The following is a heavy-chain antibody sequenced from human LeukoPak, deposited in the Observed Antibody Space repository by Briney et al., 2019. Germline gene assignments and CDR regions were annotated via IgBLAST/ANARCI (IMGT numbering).Heavy chain of an antibody. CDR2: INPNSGGT. V-gene: IGHV1-2*02. D-gene: IGHD1-26*01. CDR1: GYTFSDYH. Sequence: ASVKVACKASGYTFSDYHMHWVRQAPGQGLEWMGWINPNSGGTIYAQKFQGRVTMTRDTSITTAYMELSRLRSDDTAAYYCARARAPGDPFDIWGQGTMVTVSS. CDR3: ARARAPGDPFDI. J-gene: IGHJ3*02.